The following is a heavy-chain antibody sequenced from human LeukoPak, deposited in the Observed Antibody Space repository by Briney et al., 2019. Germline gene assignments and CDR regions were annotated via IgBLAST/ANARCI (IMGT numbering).Heavy chain of an antibody. V-gene: IGHV4-39*01. Sequence: SETLSLTCTVSGGSISSSSYYWGWIRQPPGKGLEWIGSIYYSGSTYYNPSLKSRVTISVDTFKNQFSLKLSSVTAADTAVYYCASNPYYDSSGYTLFDYWGQGTLVTVSS. CDR1: GGSISSSSYY. CDR2: IYYSGST. J-gene: IGHJ4*02. D-gene: IGHD3-22*01. CDR3: ASNPYYDSSGYTLFDY.